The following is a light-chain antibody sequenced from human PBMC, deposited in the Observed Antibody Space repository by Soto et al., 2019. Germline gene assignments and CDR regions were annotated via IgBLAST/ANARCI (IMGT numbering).Light chain of an antibody. CDR1: CSDVGGYNY. V-gene: IGLV2-11*01. J-gene: IGLJ1*01. CDR2: DVI. Sequence: QSALTQPRSVSGSPGQSVTISCTGTCSDVGGYNYVSWYQQHPGKAPKLMIYDVIKRPSGVPDRFSGSKSGTTASLTISGLQAEDEADYYCCSFAGGNTFAFGTGTQLTVL. CDR3: CSFAGGNTFA.